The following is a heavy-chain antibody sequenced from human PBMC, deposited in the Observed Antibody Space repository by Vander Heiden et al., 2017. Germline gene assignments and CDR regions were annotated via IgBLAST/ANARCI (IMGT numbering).Heavy chain of an antibody. D-gene: IGHD3-22*01. CDR1: GFTFSSYD. J-gene: IGHJ3*02. Sequence: EVQLVESGGGLVQPGGSLRLSCAASGFTFSSYDMHWVRQATGKGLEWVSAIGTAGDTYYPGSVKGRFTISRENAKNSLYLQMNSLRAGETAVYYCARVKDYYDSSGYYSGAFDIWGQGTMVTVSS. V-gene: IGHV3-13*01. CDR2: IGTAGDT. CDR3: ARVKDYYDSSGYYSGAFDI.